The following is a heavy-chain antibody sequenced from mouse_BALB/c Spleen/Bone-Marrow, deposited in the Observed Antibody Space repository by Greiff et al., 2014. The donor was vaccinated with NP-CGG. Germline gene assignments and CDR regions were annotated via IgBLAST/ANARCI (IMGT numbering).Heavy chain of an antibody. CDR1: GFNIKDTY. Sequence: VQLQQSGAELVKPGASVKLSCTASGFNIKDTYMHWVKQRPEQGLEWIGRIDPASGNTKYDPKFQGKATITADTSSNTAYLQLSSLTSEDTAVYYCARGGSSYGWYFDVWGAGTTVTVSS. CDR3: ARGGSSYGWYFDV. D-gene: IGHD1-1*01. V-gene: IGHV14-3*02. J-gene: IGHJ1*01. CDR2: IDPASGNT.